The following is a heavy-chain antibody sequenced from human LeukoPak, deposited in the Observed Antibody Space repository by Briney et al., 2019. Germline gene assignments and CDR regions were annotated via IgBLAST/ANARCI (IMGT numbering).Heavy chain of an antibody. CDR3: ARQRDWGFGSFLDY. Sequence: SSETLSLTCAAYGGSFSGYYWSWIRQPPGKGLEWIGEINRSGSTNYNPSLKSRVTISVDTSKNQFSLKLSSLTAADTAVYYCARQRDWGFGSFLDYWGQGTLVTVSS. CDR1: GGSFSGYY. D-gene: IGHD7-27*01. J-gene: IGHJ4*02. CDR2: INRSGST. V-gene: IGHV4-34*01.